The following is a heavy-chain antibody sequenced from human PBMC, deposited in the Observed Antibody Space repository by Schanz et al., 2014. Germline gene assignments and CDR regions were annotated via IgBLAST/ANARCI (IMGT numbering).Heavy chain of an antibody. D-gene: IGHD3-10*01. CDR3: VRDAGWAFGDYHGMDV. Sequence: QLMQSGSEVRKPGASATVSCKASGYTFNNHGISWVRQAPGQGLEWMGWISVYHGHTTYAQKFQGRVTMTTDTSTSTAYMELRSLISDDTAVYYCVRDAGWAFGDYHGMDVWGQGTSXTVSS. CDR1: GYTFNNHG. CDR2: ISVYHGHT. J-gene: IGHJ6*02. V-gene: IGHV1-18*01.